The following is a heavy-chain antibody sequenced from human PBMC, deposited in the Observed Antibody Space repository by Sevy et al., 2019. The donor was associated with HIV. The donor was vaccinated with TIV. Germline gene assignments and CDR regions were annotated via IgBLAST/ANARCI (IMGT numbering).Heavy chain of an antibody. Sequence: GGSLRLSCAASGFTVGSTYMSWVRQAPGKGLEWVSIIYSGGNTYYADSVKGRFIISRDDSRNTLYLQMNSLRGEDTAVYFCAREATRYCSVGDCSRRNYYFYMDIWGKGTRDTVS. CDR2: IYSGGNT. J-gene: IGHJ6*03. CDR3: AREATRYCSVGDCSRRNYYFYMDI. D-gene: IGHD2-15*01. V-gene: IGHV3-66*02. CDR1: GFTVGSTY.